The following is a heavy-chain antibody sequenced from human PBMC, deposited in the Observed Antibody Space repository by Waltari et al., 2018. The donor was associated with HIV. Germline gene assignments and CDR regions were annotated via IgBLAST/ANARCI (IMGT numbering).Heavy chain of an antibody. CDR3: ARHSLTYYYDSSGYSVAFDY. Sequence: LVKPSETLSLTCTVSGGSISSSSYYWGWIRQPPGKGLEWIGSIYYSGSTYYNPSLNSRVTISVDTSKNQFSLKLSSVTAADTAVYYCARHSLTYYYDSSGYSVAFDYWGQGTLVTVSS. V-gene: IGHV4-39*01. CDR2: IYYSGST. D-gene: IGHD3-22*01. CDR1: GGSISSSSYY. J-gene: IGHJ4*02.